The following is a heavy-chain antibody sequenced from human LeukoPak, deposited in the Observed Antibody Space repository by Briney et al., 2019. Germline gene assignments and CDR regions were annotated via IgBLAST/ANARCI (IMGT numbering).Heavy chain of an antibody. CDR3: ATVSDSGYGPCHFDY. D-gene: IGHD5-12*01. CDR1: GYTLTELS. Sequence: ASVKVSCKVSGYTLTELSMHWVRQAPGKGLEWMGGFDPEDGETIYAQKFQGRVTMTEDTSTDTAYMELSSLRSEDTAVYYCATVSDSGYGPCHFDYWGQGTLVTVSS. J-gene: IGHJ4*02. V-gene: IGHV1-24*01. CDR2: FDPEDGET.